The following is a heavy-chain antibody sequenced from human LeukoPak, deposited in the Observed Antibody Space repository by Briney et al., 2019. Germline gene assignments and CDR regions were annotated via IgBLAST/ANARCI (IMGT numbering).Heavy chain of an antibody. V-gene: IGHV3-23*01. J-gene: IGHJ4*01. CDR3: ARDRQYSASWSGGDY. D-gene: IGHD1-26*01. CDR2: ISGSGDTT. Sequence: PGGSLRLSCVTSGFIFTNYAMTWIRQAPGKGLEWVSTISGSGDTTYYAESVKGRFTISRDNQKNVLYLQMNSLRPDDTAMYFCARDRQYSASWSGGDYWGHGTLVTVSS. CDR1: GFIFTNYA.